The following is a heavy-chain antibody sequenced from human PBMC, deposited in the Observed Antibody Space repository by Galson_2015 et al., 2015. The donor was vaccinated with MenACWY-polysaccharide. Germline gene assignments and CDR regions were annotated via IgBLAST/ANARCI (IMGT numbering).Heavy chain of an antibody. D-gene: IGHD3-22*01. Sequence: QSGAEVKKPGESLQISCKASGSSFTNYWIGWVRQMPGKGLEWMGIIYLSDSDTTYSPSFQGQVTISADKSISTAYLQWSSLKASDTAIYYCARRSHYDYSGWSPYSFAACGQVTLVTVSS. CDR3: ARRSHYDYSGWSPYSFAA. V-gene: IGHV5-51*03. J-gene: IGHJ4*02. CDR2: IYLSDSDT. CDR1: GSSFTNYW.